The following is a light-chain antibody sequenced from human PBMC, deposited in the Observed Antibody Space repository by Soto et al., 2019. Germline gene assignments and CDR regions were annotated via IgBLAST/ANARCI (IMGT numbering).Light chain of an antibody. J-gene: IGKJ5*01. CDR3: QQRSNWPT. CDR2: DAS. CDR1: QSVSSY. V-gene: IGKV3-11*01. Sequence: EIVLTQSPGTLSLSPGERATLSCRASQSVSSYLAWYQQEPGQAPRLLIYDASNRATGIPARFSGSGSGTDFTLTISSLEPEDFAVYYCQQRSNWPTFGQGTRLEIK.